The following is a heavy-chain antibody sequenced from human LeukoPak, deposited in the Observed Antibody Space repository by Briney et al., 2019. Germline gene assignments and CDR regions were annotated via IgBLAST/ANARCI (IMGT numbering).Heavy chain of an antibody. CDR3: ARDKNWKPDY. D-gene: IGHD1-1*01. Sequence: ASVKVSCKASGFTFTSHDYNWVRQATGQGLEWMGWMNPNSGNTGYAQKLQGRVTMTTDTSTSTVYMELRSLRSDDTAVYYCARDKNWKPDYWGQGTLVTVSS. V-gene: IGHV1-8*01. J-gene: IGHJ4*02. CDR2: MNPNSGNT. CDR1: GFTFTSHD.